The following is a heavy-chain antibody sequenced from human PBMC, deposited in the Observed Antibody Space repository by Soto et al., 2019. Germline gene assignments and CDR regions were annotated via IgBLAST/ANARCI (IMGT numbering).Heavy chain of an antibody. Sequence: QLQLQESGPVLVKPSETLSLNCSVSGDSINSDNYYWGWIRQPPGKGLEWIGSIYYRGKTYYNPSLKTRVTISLEKSKRQFSLKLNSVTAADSAVYFCARLEGLATTSYYFDYWGQGTLVTVSS. CDR3: ARLEGLATTSYYFDY. CDR1: GDSINSDNYY. V-gene: IGHV4-39*01. J-gene: IGHJ4*02. D-gene: IGHD3-9*01. CDR2: IYYRGKT.